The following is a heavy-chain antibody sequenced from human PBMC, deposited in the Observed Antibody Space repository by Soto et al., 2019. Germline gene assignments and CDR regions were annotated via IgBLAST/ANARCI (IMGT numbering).Heavy chain of an antibody. CDR1: GYTFSAYY. Sequence: ASLTVSCKTSGYTFSAYYMHWVRQAPGQGLEWMGWINPKSGGTLYAQKFQGRVTMTRDTSISTAYMELSRLRSDDTAVYYCARGGTFAYDTSGYSVYWGQGTLVTVSS. CDR2: INPKSGGT. CDR3: ARGGTFAYDTSGYSVY. D-gene: IGHD3-22*01. V-gene: IGHV1-2*02. J-gene: IGHJ4*02.